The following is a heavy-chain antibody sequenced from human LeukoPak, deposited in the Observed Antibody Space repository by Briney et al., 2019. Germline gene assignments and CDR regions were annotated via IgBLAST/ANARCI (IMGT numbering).Heavy chain of an antibody. CDR1: GFTVSSNY. CDR2: IYSGGST. J-gene: IGHJ4*02. CDR3: ARAEITMIVAPSDY. V-gene: IGHV3-66*01. D-gene: IGHD3-22*01. Sequence: GGSLRLSCAASGFTVSSNYMSWVRQAPGKGLEWVSVIYSGGSTYYADSVKGRFTISRDNSKNTLYLQMNSLRAEDTAVYYCARAEITMIVAPSDYWGQGTLVTVSS.